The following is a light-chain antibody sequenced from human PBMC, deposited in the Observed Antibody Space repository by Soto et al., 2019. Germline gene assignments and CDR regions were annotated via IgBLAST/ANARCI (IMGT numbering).Light chain of an antibody. Sequence: DIQMTQSPSYLSASVGDRVTFTCQASQDISNYLQWYQQKEGKAPNLLIYDASDLETGVPSRFSGSGSGTDFTFTISSLQSEDIGTYYCQQYDNLPYSFGHGTKVDIK. CDR2: DAS. CDR3: QQYDNLPYS. J-gene: IGKJ2*01. CDR1: QDISNY. V-gene: IGKV1-33*01.